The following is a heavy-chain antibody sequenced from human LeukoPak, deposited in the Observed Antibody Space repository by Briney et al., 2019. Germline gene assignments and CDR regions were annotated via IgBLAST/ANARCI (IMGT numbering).Heavy chain of an antibody. CDR2: IRPSGSST. CDR3: VREKSGGYYDY. V-gene: IGHV1-46*01. Sequence: GASVMVSCKASGYTFTSYYMHWVRQAPGQGLEWMGTIRPSGSSTTYAQKIQGRVTMTWDMSTSTGFMELSSLRSEDTAVYYCVREKSGGYYDYWGQGTLVTVSS. D-gene: IGHD1-26*01. CDR1: GYTFTSYY. J-gene: IGHJ4*02.